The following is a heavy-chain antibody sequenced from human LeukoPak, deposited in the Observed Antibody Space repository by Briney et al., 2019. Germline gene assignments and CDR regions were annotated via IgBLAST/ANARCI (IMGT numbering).Heavy chain of an antibody. CDR2: ISYDGSNK. Sequence: GGSLRLSCAASGFTFSSYAMHWVRQAPGKGLEWVAVISYDGSNKYYADSVKGRFTVSRDNSKNTLYLQMNSLRAEDTAVYYYARGTKEMATIFDYWGQGTLVTVSS. CDR1: GFTFSSYA. D-gene: IGHD5-24*01. V-gene: IGHV3-30-3*01. CDR3: ARGTKEMATIFDY. J-gene: IGHJ4*02.